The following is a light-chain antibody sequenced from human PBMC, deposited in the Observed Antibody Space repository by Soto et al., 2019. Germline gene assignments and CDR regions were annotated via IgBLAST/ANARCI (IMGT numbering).Light chain of an antibody. J-gene: IGKJ1*01. CDR1: QSVTDNY. V-gene: IGKV3D-20*02. CDR3: HQRQSWPRT. CDR2: GAS. Sequence: EIVLTQSPATLSLSPGERATLSCRASQSVTDNYLAWYQQKPGQAPRLVISGASSRTSGIPDRFSASGSGTDFTLTISDVQPEDFAVYYCHQRQSWPRTFGQGTKVDIK.